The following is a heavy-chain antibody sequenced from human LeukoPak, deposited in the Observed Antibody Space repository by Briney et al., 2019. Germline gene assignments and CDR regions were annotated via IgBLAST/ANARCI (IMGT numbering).Heavy chain of an antibody. CDR1: GGSFSGYY. V-gene: IGHV4-34*01. CDR2: INHSGST. Sequence: PSETLSLTCAVYGGSFSGYYWSWIRQPPGKGLGWIGEINHSGSTNYNPSLKSRVTISVDTSKNQFSLKLSSVTAADTAVYYCARLRRGYDYVWGSYRHKYYFDYWGQGTLVTVSS. J-gene: IGHJ4*02. CDR3: ARLRRGYDYVWGSYRHKYYFDY. D-gene: IGHD3-16*02.